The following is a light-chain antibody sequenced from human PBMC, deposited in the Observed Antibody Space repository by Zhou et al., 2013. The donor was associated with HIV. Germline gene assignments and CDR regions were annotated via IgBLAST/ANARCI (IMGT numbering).Light chain of an antibody. V-gene: IGKV1-5*03. J-gene: IGKJ4*01. CDR3: QQYLTYPLA. CDR1: QSILSW. Sequence: DVQMTQSPSTLSASVGDRVTITCRASQSILSWLAWYQQKPGKAPNLLIYKASTLETGVPSRFSGSGSGTEFTLTINSLQPDDSATYYCQQYLTYPLAFGGGPRWRSN. CDR2: KAS.